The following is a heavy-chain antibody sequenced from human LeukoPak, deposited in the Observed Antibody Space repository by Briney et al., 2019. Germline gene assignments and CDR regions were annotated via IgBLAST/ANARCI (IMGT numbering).Heavy chain of an antibody. CDR3: AKGWPLTPGYFDS. V-gene: IGHV3-23*01. D-gene: IGHD4-23*01. CDR1: GFTFSNDA. CDR2: IGDSGLST. Sequence: GGSLRLSCVVSGFTFSNDAMSWVRQAPGKGLQWVSGIGDSGLSTYYADSVKGRFTISRDNSKNTLFLHMNSLRAEDTAIYFCAKGWPLTPGYFDSWGQGTLVAVSS. J-gene: IGHJ4*02.